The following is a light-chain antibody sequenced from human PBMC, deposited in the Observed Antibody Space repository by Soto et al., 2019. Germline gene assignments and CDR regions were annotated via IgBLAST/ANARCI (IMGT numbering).Light chain of an antibody. V-gene: IGKV3-20*01. CDR3: QQYERSPLT. CDR1: QSLSSNY. Sequence: EIVLTQSPGTVSLSPGERVTLSCRASQSLSSNYLAWYQQNRGQVPRLLIHGASSRATGIPDRFSGSGSGTDFTLTISRLELEDVAVYYCQQYERSPLTFGRGTKG. J-gene: IGKJ4*01. CDR2: GAS.